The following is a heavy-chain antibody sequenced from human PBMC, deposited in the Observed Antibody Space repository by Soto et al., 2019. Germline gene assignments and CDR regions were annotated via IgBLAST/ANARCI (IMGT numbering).Heavy chain of an antibody. Sequence: SENLSVTITVSGGSVSSGRYHWSVIRHSPVTGLEWIGYIYYTGTTNYNPSLKSRVTISVDTSKNQFSLKLTSVTAADTALYLCARLQFYDFWSGSVTMDVWGKGSSVTVSS. CDR3: ARLQFYDFWSGSVTMDV. D-gene: IGHD3-3*01. CDR1: GGSVSSGRYH. J-gene: IGHJ6*04. V-gene: IGHV4-61*01. CDR2: IYYTGTT.